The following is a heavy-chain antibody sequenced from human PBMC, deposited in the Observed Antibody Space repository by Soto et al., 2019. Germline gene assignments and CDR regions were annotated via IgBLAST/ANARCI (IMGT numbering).Heavy chain of an antibody. V-gene: IGHV4-39*01. D-gene: IGHD2-15*01. J-gene: IGHJ5*02. CDR3: ATRQGGSYNWFDP. Sequence: LTCTVSGGSISRSSYSWAWIRQPPGKGLEWIGTLYYSGNTYYNPSLKSRVTISVDTSKNQFSLKLSSVTAADTAVYYCATRQGGSYNWFDPWGQGTMVTVSS. CDR1: GGSISRSSYS. CDR2: LYYSGNT.